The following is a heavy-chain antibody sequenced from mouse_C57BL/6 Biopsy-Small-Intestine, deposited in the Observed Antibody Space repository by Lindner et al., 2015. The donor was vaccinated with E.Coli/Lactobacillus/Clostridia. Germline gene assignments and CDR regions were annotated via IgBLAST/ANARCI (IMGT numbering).Heavy chain of an antibody. Sequence: VQLQESGAELMKPGASVKLSCKATGYTFAGYWIEWVKQRPGHGLEWVGEILPGSTTTNYNEKFRGKATFTADTSSNTAYLHLSSLTTEDSAIYYCARGWSYAMDYWGQGTSVTVSS. J-gene: IGHJ4*01. D-gene: IGHD2-3*01. CDR3: ARGWSYAMDY. V-gene: IGHV1-9*01. CDR2: ILPGSTTT. CDR1: GYTFAGYW.